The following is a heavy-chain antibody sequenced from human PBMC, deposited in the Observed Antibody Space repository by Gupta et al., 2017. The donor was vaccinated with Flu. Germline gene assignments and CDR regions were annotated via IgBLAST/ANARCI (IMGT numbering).Heavy chain of an antibody. CDR3: TRGYCSSTSCYTFDY. CDR2: IRRQANSDAT. V-gene: IGHV3-73*01. J-gene: IGHJ4*02. D-gene: IGHD2-2*02. Sequence: GKGLEWVGRIRRQANSDATAYAASVKGRFTISRDDSKNTAYLQMNSLKTEDTAVYYCTRGYCSSTSCYTFDYWGQGTLVTVSS.